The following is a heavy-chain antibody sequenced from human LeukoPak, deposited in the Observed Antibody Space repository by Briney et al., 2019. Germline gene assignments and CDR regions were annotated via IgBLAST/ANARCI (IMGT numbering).Heavy chain of an antibody. CDR1: GGSFSGYY. Sequence: SETLSLTCAVYGGSFSGYYWSWIRQPPGKGLEWIGEINHSGSTNYNPSLKSRVTISVDTSKNQFSLKLSSVTAADTAVYYCARETPNYYDSTGFYAEYAFDIWGQGTMVTVSS. CDR2: INHSGST. CDR3: ARETPNYYDSTGFYAEYAFDI. V-gene: IGHV4-34*01. J-gene: IGHJ3*02. D-gene: IGHD3-22*01.